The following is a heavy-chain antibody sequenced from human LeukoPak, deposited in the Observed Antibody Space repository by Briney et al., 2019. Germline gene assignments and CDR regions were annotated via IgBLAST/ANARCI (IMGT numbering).Heavy chain of an antibody. Sequence: SEPLSLTCTASGSSISSYYWSWIRQPAGKGLEGIGHIYTSGSTNYNPSLKSRVTMSVDTSKNQFSLKLSSVTAADTAVYYCARDPAKLYYDFWSGYPLSAFDIWGQGTMVTVSS. CDR3: ARDPAKLYYDFWSGYPLSAFDI. V-gene: IGHV4-4*07. D-gene: IGHD3-3*01. CDR1: GSSISSYY. J-gene: IGHJ3*02. CDR2: IYTSGST.